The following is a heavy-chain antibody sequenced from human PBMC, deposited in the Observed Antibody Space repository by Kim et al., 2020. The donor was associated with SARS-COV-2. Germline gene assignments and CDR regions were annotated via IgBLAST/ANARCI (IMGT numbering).Heavy chain of an antibody. Sequence: GGSLRLSCVASGFSFSSYGMHWVRQAPGKGLEWVAVIWSDGSIAYYADSVKGRFTISRDNSRNTLYLQMNSLRADDTAVYYCARDAGSTGSYEVSWGQGTLVTVSS. V-gene: IGHV3-33*01. J-gene: IGHJ4*02. CDR2: IWSDGSIA. D-gene: IGHD3-10*01. CDR3: ARDAGSTGSYEVS. CDR1: GFSFSSYG.